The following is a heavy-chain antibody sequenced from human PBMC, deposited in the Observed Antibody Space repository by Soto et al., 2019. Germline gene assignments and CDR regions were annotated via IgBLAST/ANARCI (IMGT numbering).Heavy chain of an antibody. D-gene: IGHD6-13*01. CDR2: ISSSSSTI. V-gene: IGHV3-48*01. CDR1: GFTFSSYS. Sequence: EVQLVESGGGLVQPGGSLRLSCAASGFTFSSYSMNWVRQAPGKGLEWVSYISSSSSTIYYAGSVKGRFTLSRDNAKTSLYLQMNSPRAEDTAVYYCARHPERIAEIGWFDPWGQGTLVTVSS. J-gene: IGHJ5*02. CDR3: ARHPERIAEIGWFDP.